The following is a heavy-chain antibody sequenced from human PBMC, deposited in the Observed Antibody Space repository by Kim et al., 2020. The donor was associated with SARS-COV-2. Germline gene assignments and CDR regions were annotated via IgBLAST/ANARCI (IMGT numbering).Heavy chain of an antibody. CDR3: ARDWYYDIFRYYYYYMDV. CDR1: GYTFTSYA. CDR2: SNAGNGNT. V-gene: IGHV1-3*01. D-gene: IGHD3-9*01. J-gene: IGHJ6*03. Sequence: ASVNVSCKASGYTFTSYAMHWVRQAPGQRLEWMGWSNAGNGNTKYSQKFQGRVTITRDTSASTAYMELSSLRSEDTAVYYCARDWYYDIFRYYYYYMDVW.